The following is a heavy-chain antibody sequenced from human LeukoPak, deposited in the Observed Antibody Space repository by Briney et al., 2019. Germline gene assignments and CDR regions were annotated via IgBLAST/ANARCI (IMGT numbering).Heavy chain of an antibody. CDR3: AGRYCSGGSCYLYYFDY. Sequence: ASVKVSCKASGGTFSSYAISWVRQAPGQGLELMGGIMPIFGTANYAQEFPGRVKITAGESTSTAYMEVSSLRSEDTAVYYCAGRYCSGGSCYLYYFDYWGQGTLVTASS. J-gene: IGHJ4*02. CDR2: IMPIFGTA. CDR1: GGTFSSYA. V-gene: IGHV1-69*13. D-gene: IGHD2-15*01.